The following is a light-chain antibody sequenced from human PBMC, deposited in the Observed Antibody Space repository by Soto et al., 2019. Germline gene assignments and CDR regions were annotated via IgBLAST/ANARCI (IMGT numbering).Light chain of an antibody. J-gene: IGKJ1*01. Sequence: DIQMTQSPSSLSASVGDRVTITCRASQTISNYLNWYQQKPGKAPKLLIYAASSLQSGVPSRFSGSGSGTYFIFTISSLQPEDFATYYCQQSYSIPKTFGRGTKVDIK. CDR1: QTISNY. CDR3: QQSYSIPKT. V-gene: IGKV1-39*01. CDR2: AAS.